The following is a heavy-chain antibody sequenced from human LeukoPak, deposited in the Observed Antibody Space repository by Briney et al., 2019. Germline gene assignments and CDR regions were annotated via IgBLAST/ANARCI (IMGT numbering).Heavy chain of an antibody. V-gene: IGHV4-59*01. D-gene: IGHD1-26*01. CDR3: ARGSGSYRGVDY. CDR1: NGSISSYF. J-gene: IGHJ4*02. Sequence: PSETLSLTCTVSNGSISSYFWSWLRQSPGKGLEWIGHIYSSGTTNYNPSLWSRVTLSIDTSKNQFSLELNSVTAADTAVYYCARGSGSYRGVDYWGQGTLVTVSS. CDR2: IYSSGTT.